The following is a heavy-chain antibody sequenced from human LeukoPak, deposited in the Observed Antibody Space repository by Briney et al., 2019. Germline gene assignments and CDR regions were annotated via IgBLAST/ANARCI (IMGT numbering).Heavy chain of an antibody. Sequence: GGSLRLSCAASGFTFSSYSMNWVRQAPGKGLEWVSYISSGSSTIYYADSVKGRFTISRDNAKNSLYLQMNSLRAEDTAVYYCARGHEGDYFDYWGQGTLVTVSS. CDR1: GFTFSSYS. CDR2: ISSGSSTI. J-gene: IGHJ4*02. V-gene: IGHV3-48*01. CDR3: ARGHEGDYFDY.